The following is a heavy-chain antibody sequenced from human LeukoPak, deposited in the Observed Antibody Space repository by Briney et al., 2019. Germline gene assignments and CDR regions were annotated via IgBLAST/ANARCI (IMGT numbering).Heavy chain of an antibody. CDR1: GGSISRYY. Sequence: SETLSLTCTVSGGSISRYYWSWIRQPQGKGLEWIGYIYYSGSTNYNPSLKSGVTISVETSKNQFTLKRSSVTAADTAVYYCARETTVVTPLTLSYYYYMDVWSKGTTVTVYS. V-gene: IGHV4-59*01. D-gene: IGHD4-23*01. CDR2: IYYSGST. CDR3: ARETTVVTPLTLSYYYYMDV. J-gene: IGHJ6*03.